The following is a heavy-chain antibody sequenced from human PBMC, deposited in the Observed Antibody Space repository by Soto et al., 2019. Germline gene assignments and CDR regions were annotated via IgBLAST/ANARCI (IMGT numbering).Heavy chain of an antibody. CDR3: AKDQVHGLGFGELFSY. Sequence: QVQLVESGGGVVQPGRSMRLSCAASGFTFSSYGMHWVRQAPGKGLEWVAVISYDGSNKYFADSVKGRFTISRDNSKNALYLQMNSLRAEDTAVYYCAKDQVHGLGFGELFSYWGQGTLVTVSS. CDR2: ISYDGSNK. D-gene: IGHD3-10*01. CDR1: GFTFSSYG. J-gene: IGHJ4*02. V-gene: IGHV3-30*18.